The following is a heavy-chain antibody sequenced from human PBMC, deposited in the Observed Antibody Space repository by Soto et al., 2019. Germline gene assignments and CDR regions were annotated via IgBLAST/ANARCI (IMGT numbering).Heavy chain of an antibody. V-gene: IGHV4-31*01. D-gene: IGHD2-2*01. CDR2: MYHSGST. Sequence: QVQLQESGPGLVKPSQTLSLTCTVSGGSIGNGDYYWSWIRQHPGKGLEWIGYMYHSGSTYYNPSLKCQVTLSLATSKNQFSLNLSSVTAADTAVYYCARAPVYCSSTTCNWFDPWGQGTLVTVSS. CDR1: GGSIGNGDYY. CDR3: ARAPVYCSSTTCNWFDP. J-gene: IGHJ5*02.